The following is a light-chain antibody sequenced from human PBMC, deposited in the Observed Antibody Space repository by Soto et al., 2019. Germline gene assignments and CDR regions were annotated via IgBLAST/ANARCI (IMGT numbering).Light chain of an antibody. CDR2: AAS. Sequence: DIQMTQSPSSLSASVGDRLTITCQASQDIINYLNWYQQKPGKAPKIMIYAASSLQSGVPSRFSGSGSRTDFALTISSLQPEDFATYFCQQSYITPYTFGQGTKVDIK. J-gene: IGKJ2*01. CDR1: QDIINY. V-gene: IGKV1-39*01. CDR3: QQSYITPYT.